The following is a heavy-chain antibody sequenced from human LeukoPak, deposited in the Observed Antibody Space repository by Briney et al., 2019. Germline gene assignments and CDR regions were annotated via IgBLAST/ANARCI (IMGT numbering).Heavy chain of an antibody. CDR3: AKDWSIYCSSTSCHDAFDI. V-gene: IGHV3-30*02. J-gene: IGHJ3*02. CDR1: GFTFSSYG. CDR2: IWYGGSNK. D-gene: IGHD2-2*01. Sequence: GGSLRLSCAASGFTFSSYGMHWVRQAPGKGLEWVAVIWYGGSNKYYADSVKGRFTISRDNSKNTLYLQMNSLRAEDTAVYYCAKDWSIYCSSTSCHDAFDIWGQGTMVTVSS.